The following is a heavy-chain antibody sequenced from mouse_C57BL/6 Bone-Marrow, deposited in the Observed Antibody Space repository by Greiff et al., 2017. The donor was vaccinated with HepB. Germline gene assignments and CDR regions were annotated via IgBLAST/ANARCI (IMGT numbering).Heavy chain of an antibody. CDR3: TRGYGSSPYYYAMDY. V-gene: IGHV6-6*01. J-gene: IGHJ4*01. D-gene: IGHD1-1*01. CDR2: IRNKANNHAT. Sequence: EVKLQESGGGLVQPGGSMKLSCAASGFTFSDAWMDWVRQSPEKGLEWVAEIRNKANNHATYYAESVKGRFTISRDDSKSSVYLQMNSLRAEDTGIYYCTRGYGSSPYYYAMDYWGQGTSVTVSS. CDR1: GFTFSDAW.